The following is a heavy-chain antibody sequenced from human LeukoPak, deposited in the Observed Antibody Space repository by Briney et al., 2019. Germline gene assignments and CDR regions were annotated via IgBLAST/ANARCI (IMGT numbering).Heavy chain of an antibody. CDR2: ISSSSYI. V-gene: IGHV3-21*01. J-gene: IGHJ5*02. D-gene: IGHD1-1*01. CDR3: ARDGTTGTTGHWFDP. Sequence: GGSLRLSCAASGFTFSSYSMNWVRQAPGKGLEWVSSISSSSYIYYADSVKGRFTISRDNAKNSLYLQMNSLRAEDTAVYYCARDGTTGTTGHWFDPWGQGTLVTVSS. CDR1: GFTFSSYS.